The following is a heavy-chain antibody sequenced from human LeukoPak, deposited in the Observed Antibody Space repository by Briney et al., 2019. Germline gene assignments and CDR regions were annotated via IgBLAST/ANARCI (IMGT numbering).Heavy chain of an antibody. D-gene: IGHD1-26*01. CDR3: ATAPILRGEGGEYYTYGMDV. V-gene: IGHV3-23*01. J-gene: IGHJ6*02. CDR1: GLTFRNFA. CDR2: TSGDEDRT. Sequence: GGSLRLSCAASGLTFRNFAMSWVRQAPGKGLEWLAVTSGDEDRTHDADTLRGRFVLSTDNSKNSLFMQMNTLRDDDTALYFCATAPILRGEGGEYYTYGMDVDGQGKRAIVS.